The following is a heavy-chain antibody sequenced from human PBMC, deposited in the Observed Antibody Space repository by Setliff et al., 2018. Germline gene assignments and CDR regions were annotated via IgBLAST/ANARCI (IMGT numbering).Heavy chain of an antibody. V-gene: IGHV1-8*01. D-gene: IGHD1-26*01. CDR3: ARGVGAMGDY. CDR1: GYTFINYD. Sequence: GASVKVSCKASGYTFINYDINWVRQATGQGLEWMGWLNPYISATFYAPKFQGRVTMTRDTSTSTFYMELSSLRSEDTAVYYCARGVGAMGDYWGQGTLVTVSS. CDR2: LNPYISAT. J-gene: IGHJ4*02.